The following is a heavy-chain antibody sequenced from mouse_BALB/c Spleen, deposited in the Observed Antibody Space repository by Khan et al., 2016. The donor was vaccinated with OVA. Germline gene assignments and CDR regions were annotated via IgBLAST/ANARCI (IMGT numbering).Heavy chain of an antibody. CDR2: INPSNGGT. CDR3: TRAGYASPFAY. D-gene: IGHD6-1*01. V-gene: IGHV1S81*02. Sequence: QVQLQQSGAELVKPGASVRLSCKASGYTFSSYYMYWVKQRPGQGLEWIGGINPSNGGTYFNEKFKTKATLTVDKSSSTAYMQLSSLTSEDSAVFSCTRAGYASPFAYWGKGTLVTVSA. J-gene: IGHJ3*01. CDR1: GYTFSSYY.